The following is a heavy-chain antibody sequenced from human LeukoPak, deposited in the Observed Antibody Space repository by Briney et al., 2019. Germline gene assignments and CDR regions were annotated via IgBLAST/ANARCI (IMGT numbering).Heavy chain of an antibody. V-gene: IGHV3-7*01. CDR3: ARAERGYSFYYXXMDV. D-gene: IGHD5-18*01. CDR1: GFTFSSYW. CDR2: VKQDGSEK. J-gene: IGHJ6*03. Sequence: GGSLRLSCAASGFTFSSYWMTWVRQAPGTGLEWVANVKQDGSEKYYVDSVKGRFTISRDNAKNSLYLQMHSLRAEDTAVYYCARAERGYSFYYXXMDVWGKGTTVTVSS.